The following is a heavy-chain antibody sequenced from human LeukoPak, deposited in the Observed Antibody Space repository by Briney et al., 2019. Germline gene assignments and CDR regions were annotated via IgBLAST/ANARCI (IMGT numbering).Heavy chain of an antibody. J-gene: IGHJ4*02. Sequence: GGSLRLSCAASGFTFTSYGMHWVRQAPGKGLEWVAVIWYDGSNKYYADSVKGRFTISRDNSKNTLYLQMNSLRAEDTAVYYCARDPIAAVRFDYWGQGTLVTVSS. V-gene: IGHV3-33*01. CDR1: GFTFTSYG. CDR3: ARDPIAAVRFDY. D-gene: IGHD6-13*01. CDR2: IWYDGSNK.